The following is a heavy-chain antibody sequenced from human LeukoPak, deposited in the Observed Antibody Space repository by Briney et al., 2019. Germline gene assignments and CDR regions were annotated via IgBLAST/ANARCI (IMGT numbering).Heavy chain of an antibody. D-gene: IGHD4-17*01. CDR1: GGSISSYY. CDR2: IYTSGST. CDR3: AREHNDYGDDYGMRFDY. J-gene: IGHJ4*02. V-gene: IGHV4-4*07. Sequence: SETLSLTCTVSGGSISSYYWSWIRQPAGKGLEWIGRIYTSGSTDYNPSLKSRVTMSVDTSRNQFSLKLSSVTAADTAVYYCAREHNDYGDDYGMRFDYWGQGTLVTVSS.